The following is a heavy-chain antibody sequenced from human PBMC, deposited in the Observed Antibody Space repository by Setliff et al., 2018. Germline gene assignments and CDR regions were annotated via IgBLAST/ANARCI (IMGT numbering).Heavy chain of an antibody. J-gene: IGHJ4*02. Sequence: ASETLSLTCTVSGGSISSSSYYWGWIRQPPGKGLEWIGSIYYSGSTYYNPSLKSRVTISVDTSKNQFSLKLSSVTAADTAVYYCARERMYYNFWSGYSDYWGQGTLVTVS. CDR1: GGSISSSSYY. V-gene: IGHV4-39*07. CDR3: ARERMYYNFWSGYSDY. CDR2: IYYSGST. D-gene: IGHD3-3*01.